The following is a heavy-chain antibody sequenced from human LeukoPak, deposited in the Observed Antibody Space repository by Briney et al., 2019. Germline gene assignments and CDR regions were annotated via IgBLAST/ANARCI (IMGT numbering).Heavy chain of an antibody. CDR1: GGSSSGYY. CDR2: INHSGST. CDR3: ARGAEDIVVVPAAGNWFDP. J-gene: IGHJ5*02. V-gene: IGHV4-34*01. Sequence: SETLSLTCAVYGGSSSGYYWSWIRQPPGKGLEWIGEINHSGSTNYNPSLKSRVTISVDTSKNQFSLKLSSVTAADTAVYYCARGAEDIVVVPAAGNWFDPWGQGTLVTVSS. D-gene: IGHD2-2*01.